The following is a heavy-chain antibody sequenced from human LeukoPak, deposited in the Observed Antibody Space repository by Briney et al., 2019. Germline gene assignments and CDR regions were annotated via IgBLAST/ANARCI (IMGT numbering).Heavy chain of an antibody. Sequence: SETLSLTCTVSGGSISSFYWSWIRQPPGKGLGWIGYINYSRSHKYNPPLKSRVTISVDTPKNQFSLKLSSVTAADTAVYYCARLSYDSSGEYGWFDPWGQGTLVTVSS. CDR2: INYSRSH. D-gene: IGHD3-22*01. J-gene: IGHJ5*02. CDR1: GGSISSFY. CDR3: ARLSYDSSGEYGWFDP. V-gene: IGHV4-59*08.